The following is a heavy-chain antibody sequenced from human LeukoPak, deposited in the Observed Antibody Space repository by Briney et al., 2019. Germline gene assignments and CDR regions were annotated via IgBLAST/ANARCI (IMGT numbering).Heavy chain of an antibody. CDR1: GFTFGICA. Sequence: GGSLRLSCAASGFTFGICAMSWVRQAPGKGLGWVASIGSSDIYYAGSVKGRFTVSRDNSQNTLYLQLNSLRAEDTAVYYCAKDATPGNSIWDYFARWGPGTLVTVSS. J-gene: IGHJ4*02. CDR2: IGSSDI. CDR3: AKDATPGNSIWDYFAR. D-gene: IGHD1-7*01. V-gene: IGHV3-23*01.